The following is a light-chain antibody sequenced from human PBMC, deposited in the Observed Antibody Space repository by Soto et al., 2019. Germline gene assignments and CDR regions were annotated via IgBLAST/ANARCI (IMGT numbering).Light chain of an antibody. Sequence: DIQMTQSPSTLSASVGDRVTITCRASQNINTWLAWYQQAPGKAPKLLIYKASTLESGVPSRFSGSGSGTEFTLTISSLQPDDFATYYCQHYNSFPWTFGQGTKVDIK. V-gene: IGKV1-5*03. J-gene: IGKJ1*01. CDR2: KAS. CDR1: QNINTW. CDR3: QHYNSFPWT.